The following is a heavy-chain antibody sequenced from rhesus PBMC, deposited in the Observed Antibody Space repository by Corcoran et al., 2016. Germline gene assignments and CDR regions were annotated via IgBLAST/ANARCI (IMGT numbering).Heavy chain of an antibody. Sequence: QVQLQESGPGLVKPSETLSLTCAVSGGSISGAYWNWTRQPPGKGLEWLGYIGGSSGSTYYNPSLKSRVTISTDTSKNQFSLKLSSVTAADTAVYYCARTLNLGYFDYWGQGVLVTVSS. V-gene: IGHV4-165*02. J-gene: IGHJ4*01. CDR2: IGGSSGST. CDR1: GGSISGAY. CDR3: ARTLNLGYFDY.